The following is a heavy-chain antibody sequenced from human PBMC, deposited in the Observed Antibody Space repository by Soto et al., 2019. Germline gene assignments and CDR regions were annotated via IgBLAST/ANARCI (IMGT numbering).Heavy chain of an antibody. CDR3: AMGVEMDKITEY. CDR2: ISSSSSYI. V-gene: IGHV3-21*01. CDR1: GFTFSSYS. D-gene: IGHD2-15*01. J-gene: IGHJ4*02. Sequence: GWSLRLSCAASGFTFSSYSMNWVRQAPGKGLEWGSAISSSSSYIYYADSVKGRFTISRDNAKNSLYLQMNSLRAEDTAVYYCAMGVEMDKITEYWGKGTLVTVSS.